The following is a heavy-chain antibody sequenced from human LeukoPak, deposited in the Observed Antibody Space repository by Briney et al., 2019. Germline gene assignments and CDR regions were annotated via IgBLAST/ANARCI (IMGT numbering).Heavy chain of an antibody. Sequence: ASVKVSCKASGYTFTGYYIHCVRQAPGQGLEWMGWSNPNSGGTNYAQKFQDRVTMTRDTSISTAYMDLSRLRSDDTAVYYCARGGDIAARPFDYWGQGTLVTVSS. J-gene: IGHJ4*02. CDR3: ARGGDIAARPFDY. D-gene: IGHD6-6*01. CDR2: SNPNSGGT. V-gene: IGHV1-2*02. CDR1: GYTFTGYY.